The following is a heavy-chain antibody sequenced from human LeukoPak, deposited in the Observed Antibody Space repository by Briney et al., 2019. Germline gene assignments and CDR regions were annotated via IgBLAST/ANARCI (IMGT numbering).Heavy chain of an antibody. D-gene: IGHD3-22*01. CDR1: GYTFTSYG. CDR3: AREGDYYGSSGYYSFDY. J-gene: IGHJ4*02. Sequence: ASVKVSCKASGYTFTSYGISWVRQAPGRGLEWMGWISAYNGNTNYAQKLQGRVTMTTDTSTSTAYMELRSLRSDDTAVYYCAREGDYYGSSGYYSFDYWGQGTLVTVSS. CDR2: ISAYNGNT. V-gene: IGHV1-18*01.